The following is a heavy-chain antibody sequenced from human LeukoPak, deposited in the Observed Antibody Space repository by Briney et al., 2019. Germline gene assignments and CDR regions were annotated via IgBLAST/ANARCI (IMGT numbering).Heavy chain of an antibody. J-gene: IGHJ4*02. V-gene: IGHV4-59*08. Sequence: SETLSLTCTVSGGPISSYYWSWIRQPPGKGLEWIGNLFYSGSTYYNPSLKTRVTISVDTSKNQFALKLSSVTAADTAIYYCARRTSGKSDFDYWGQGTLVTVSS. D-gene: IGHD1-26*01. CDR3: ARRTSGKSDFDY. CDR2: LFYSGST. CDR1: GGPISSYY.